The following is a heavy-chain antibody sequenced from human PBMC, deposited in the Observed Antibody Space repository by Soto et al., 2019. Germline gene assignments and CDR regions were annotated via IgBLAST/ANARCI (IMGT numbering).Heavy chain of an antibody. D-gene: IGHD2-15*01. Sequence: GGSLRLSCAASGFSFSSYAMSWVRQAQGKGLEWVSAISTSGGNTVYADSVKGGFTISRDNSRNTLYLQMSSLRAEDTAVYYCAKFQSCCTHHWDVPWVQTTLVS. CDR3: AKFQSCCTHHWDVP. CDR2: ISTSGGNT. V-gene: IGHV3-23*01. CDR1: GFSFSSYA. J-gene: IGHJ5*02.